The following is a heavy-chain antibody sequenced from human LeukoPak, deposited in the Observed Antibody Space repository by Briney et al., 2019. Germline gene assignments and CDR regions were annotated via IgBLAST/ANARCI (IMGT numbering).Heavy chain of an antibody. CDR3: ARGGRYFDWLPWRY. J-gene: IGHJ4*02. D-gene: IGHD3-9*01. V-gene: IGHV4-30-2*01. Sequence: SQTLSLTCTVSGGSISSGGYYWSWIRQPPGKGLEWIGYIYHSGSTYYNPSLKSRVTISVDTSKNQFSLKLSSVTAADTAVYYCARGGRYFDWLPWRYWGQGTLVTVSS. CDR2: IYHSGST. CDR1: GGSISSGGYY.